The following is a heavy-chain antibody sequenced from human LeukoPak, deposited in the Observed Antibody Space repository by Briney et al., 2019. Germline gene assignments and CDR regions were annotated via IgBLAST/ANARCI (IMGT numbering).Heavy chain of an antibody. V-gene: IGHV3-53*01. D-gene: IGHD2/OR15-2a*01. CDR2: IYSGGST. CDR1: GFTVSSNY. J-gene: IGHJ6*02. Sequence: PGGSLRLSCAASGFTVSSNYMSWVRQAPGEGLEWVSVIYSGGSTYYADSVKGRFTISRDNSKNTLYLQMNSLRAEDTAVYYCARDKVLPDPYGMDVWGQGTTVTVSS. CDR3: ARDKVLPDPYGMDV.